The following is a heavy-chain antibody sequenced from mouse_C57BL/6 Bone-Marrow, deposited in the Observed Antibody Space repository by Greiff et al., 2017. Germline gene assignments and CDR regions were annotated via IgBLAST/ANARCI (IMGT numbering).Heavy chain of an antibody. Sequence: QVQLQQSGAELARPGASVKLSCKASGYTFTSYGISWVKQRTGQGLEWIGEIYPRSGNTYYNEKFKGKATLPADKSSSTAYMELRSLTSEVSAFYFWARVGLVYYVYDWFAYWGQGTLVTVSA. D-gene: IGHD2-2*01. J-gene: IGHJ3*01. V-gene: IGHV1-81*01. CDR3: ARVGLVYYVYDWFAY. CDR1: GYTFTSYG. CDR2: IYPRSGNT.